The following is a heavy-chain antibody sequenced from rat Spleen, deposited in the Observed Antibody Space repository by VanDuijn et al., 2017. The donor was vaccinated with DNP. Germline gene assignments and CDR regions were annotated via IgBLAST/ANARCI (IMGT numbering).Heavy chain of an antibody. CDR3: ARRGHGGYYFDF. V-gene: IGHV5-22*01. Sequence: EVQLVESGGGLVQPGRSLKLSCAASGFTFSDYSMAWVRQAPTKGLEWVAYITYDDGSTYYGDSVKGRFTISRDNAKSTLYLQMNSLRSEDMATYDCARRGHGGYYFDFWGQGVMVTVSP. CDR2: ITYDDGST. J-gene: IGHJ2*01. D-gene: IGHD4-1*01. CDR1: GFTFSDYS.